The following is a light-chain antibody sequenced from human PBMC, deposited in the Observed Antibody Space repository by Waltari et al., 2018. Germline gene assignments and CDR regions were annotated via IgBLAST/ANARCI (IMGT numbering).Light chain of an antibody. CDR1: SSNIGNHA. J-gene: IGLJ1*01. Sequence: QSVLTQPPSVSEAPKQRVTISCSGSSSNIGNHAVNWYQQLPGKSPKLLIYYDDLLSSGVSDRFSGSKSGTSASLAISGLQSEDEADYYCAVWDATVSGYVFGSGTKVTVL. CDR2: YDD. V-gene: IGLV1-36*01. CDR3: AVWDATVSGYV.